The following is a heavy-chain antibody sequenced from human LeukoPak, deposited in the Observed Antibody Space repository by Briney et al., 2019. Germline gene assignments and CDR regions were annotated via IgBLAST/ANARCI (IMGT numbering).Heavy chain of an antibody. D-gene: IGHD1-7*01. CDR3: ARGPYNWNYGVPIFQH. V-gene: IGHV4-59*12. CDR1: GGAIRGYN. Sequence: SETLSLTCSVSGGAIRGYNWSWIRQPPGKGLEWIGDIYYSGSTNYNPSLKSRVTISVDGPKNQFSLRLSSVTAADTAVYYCARGPYNWNYGVPIFQHWGQGTLVTVSS. J-gene: IGHJ1*01. CDR2: IYYSGST.